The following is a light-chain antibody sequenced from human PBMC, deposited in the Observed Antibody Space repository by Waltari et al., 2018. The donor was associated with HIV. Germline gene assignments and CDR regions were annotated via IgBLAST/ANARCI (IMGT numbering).Light chain of an antibody. CDR2: DVI. CDR3: SAHTSSNTLV. CDR1: SSYVGRYDY. Sequence: QSALPQPASVSGSPGQSIPISCTGTSSYVGRYDYVSWYQQHPGKAPKLMIYDVIKRPSGVSDRFSGSKSGNTASLTISGLQAEDEADYYCSAHTSSNTLVFGGGTKLTVL. J-gene: IGLJ2*01. V-gene: IGLV2-14*01.